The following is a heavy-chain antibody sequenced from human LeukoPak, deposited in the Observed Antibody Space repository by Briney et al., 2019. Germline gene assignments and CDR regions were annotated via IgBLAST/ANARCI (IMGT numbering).Heavy chain of an antibody. J-gene: IGHJ4*02. CDR1: GFTVSSNY. Sequence: GGSLRLSCAVSGFTVSSNYMSWVRQAPGKGLEWVAVISYDGSNKYYADSVKGRFTISRDNSKNTLYLQMNSLRAEDTAVYYCARADSSWANDYWGQGTLVTVSS. V-gene: IGHV3-30*03. CDR3: ARADSSWANDY. D-gene: IGHD6-13*01. CDR2: ISYDGSNK.